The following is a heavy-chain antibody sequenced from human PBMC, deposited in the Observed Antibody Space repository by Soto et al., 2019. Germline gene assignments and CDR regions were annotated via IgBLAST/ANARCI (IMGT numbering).Heavy chain of an antibody. V-gene: IGHV1-24*01. CDR2: FDPEDGET. D-gene: IGHD1-26*01. Sequence: GSSVKVSCKVSGYTLTELSMHWVRQAPGKGLEWMGGFDPEDGETIYAQKFQGRVTMTEDTSTDTAYMELSSLRSEDTAVYYCARVTKCNNSGSYFDYYYYGMDVWGQGTTV. CDR1: GYTLTELS. CDR3: ARVTKCNNSGSYFDYYYYGMDV. J-gene: IGHJ6*02.